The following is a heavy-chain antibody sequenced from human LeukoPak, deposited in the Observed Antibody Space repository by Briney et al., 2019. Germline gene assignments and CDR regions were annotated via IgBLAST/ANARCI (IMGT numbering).Heavy chain of an antibody. CDR3: ARLWGVPAVVWRVGYFDY. Sequence: SETLSLTCTVSGGSISSSSYYWGWIRQPPGKGLEWIGSIYYSGSTYYNPSLKSRVTISVDTSKNQFSLKLSSVTAADTAVYYCARLWGVPAVVWRVGYFDYWGQGTLVTVSS. J-gene: IGHJ4*02. V-gene: IGHV4-39*01. CDR2: IYYSGST. CDR1: GGSISSSSYY. D-gene: IGHD2-2*01.